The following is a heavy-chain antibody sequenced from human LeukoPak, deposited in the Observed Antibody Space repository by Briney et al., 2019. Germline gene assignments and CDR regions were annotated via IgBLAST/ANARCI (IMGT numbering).Heavy chain of an antibody. Sequence: SETLSLTCTVSGGSISSYYWSWVRQPPGKGLEWIGYVSYSGSTDYNPSLKSRVIISIDTSKTQFSLRLSSVTAADTAVYYCAVEFLGYGSGSYFDYWGQGTLVTVSS. D-gene: IGHD3-10*01. CDR3: AVEFLGYGSGSYFDY. CDR1: GGSISSYY. CDR2: VSYSGST. J-gene: IGHJ4*02. V-gene: IGHV4-59*08.